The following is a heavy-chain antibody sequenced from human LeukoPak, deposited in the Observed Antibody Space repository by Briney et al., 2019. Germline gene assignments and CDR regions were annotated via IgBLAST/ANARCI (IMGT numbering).Heavy chain of an antibody. Sequence: GGSLRLSCAASGFIFSNDAMHWVRQAPGKGLEWVAFIWSDGSNKYYADSVKGRFTISRDNSEDTLYLQMNSLRVEDTAVYYCARDPAGSGFAFDSWGQGALVTVSS. D-gene: IGHD1-1*01. CDR2: IWSDGSNK. V-gene: IGHV3-33*01. CDR3: ARDPAGSGFAFDS. J-gene: IGHJ4*02. CDR1: GFIFSNDA.